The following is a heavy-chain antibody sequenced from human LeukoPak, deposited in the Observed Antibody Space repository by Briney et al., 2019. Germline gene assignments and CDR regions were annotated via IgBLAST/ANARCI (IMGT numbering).Heavy chain of an antibody. CDR1: GGSISSYY. CDR2: IYYSGST. J-gene: IGHJ4*02. D-gene: IGHD1-26*01. CDR3: ARVTPDIVGAPYYFDY. V-gene: IGHV4-59*12. Sequence: SETLSLTCTVSGGSISSYYWSWIRQPPGKGLEWIGSIYYSGSTYYNPSLKSRVTISVDTSKNQFSLKLSSVTAADTAVYYCARVTPDIVGAPYYFDYWGQGTLVTVSS.